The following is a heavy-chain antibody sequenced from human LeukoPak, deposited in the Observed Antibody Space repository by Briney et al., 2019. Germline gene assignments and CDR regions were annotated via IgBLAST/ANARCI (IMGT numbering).Heavy chain of an antibody. Sequence: TGGSLRLSCAASGFTFSSYAMHWVRQAPGKGLEWVAVISYDGSNKYYADSVKGRFTISRDNSKNTLYLQMYSLRAEDTAVYYCAREKWELQPRSFEFDYWGQGTLVTVSS. CDR1: GFTFSSYA. D-gene: IGHD1-26*01. CDR3: AREKWELQPRSFEFDY. CDR2: ISYDGSNK. J-gene: IGHJ4*02. V-gene: IGHV3-30-3*01.